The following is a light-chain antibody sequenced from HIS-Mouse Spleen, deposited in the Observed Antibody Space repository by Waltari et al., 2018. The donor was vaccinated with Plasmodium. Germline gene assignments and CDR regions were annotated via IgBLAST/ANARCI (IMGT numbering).Light chain of an antibody. J-gene: IGKJ2*01. CDR3: LQDYNYPYT. V-gene: IGKV1-6*01. CDR2: AAS. Sequence: AIPMTQPPSSLSASVGDRVTLTCRASQGIRNDLGWYQQKPGKAPKLLISAASSLQSGVPSRFSGSGSGTDFTLTISSLQPEDFATYYCLQDYNYPYTFGQGTKLEIK. CDR1: QGIRND.